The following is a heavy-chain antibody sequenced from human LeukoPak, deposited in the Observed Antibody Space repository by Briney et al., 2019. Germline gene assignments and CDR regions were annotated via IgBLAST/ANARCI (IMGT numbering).Heavy chain of an antibody. CDR3: ARDPAKWELSYYFDY. V-gene: IGHV3-7*01. J-gene: IGHJ4*02. Sequence: GSLRLSCAASGFTFSSYWMSWVRQAPGKGLEWVANIKQDGSEKYYVDSVKGRFTISRDNAKNSLYLQMNSLRVEDTAVYYCARDPAKWELSYYFDYWGQGTLVTVSS. D-gene: IGHD1-26*01. CDR1: GFTFSSYW. CDR2: IKQDGSEK.